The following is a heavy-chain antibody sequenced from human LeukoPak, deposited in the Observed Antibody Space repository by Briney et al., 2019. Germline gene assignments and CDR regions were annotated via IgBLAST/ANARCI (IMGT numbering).Heavy chain of an antibody. J-gene: IGHJ4*02. CDR3: ARHGYSSGWYNY. Sequence: PSETLSLTCTVSGGSISSSSYYWGWIRQPPGKGLERIGSIYYSGSTYYNPSLKSRVTISVDTSKNQFSLKLSSVTAADTAVYYCARHGYSSGWYNYWGQGTLVTVSS. D-gene: IGHD6-19*01. V-gene: IGHV4-39*01. CDR1: GGSISSSSYY. CDR2: IYYSGST.